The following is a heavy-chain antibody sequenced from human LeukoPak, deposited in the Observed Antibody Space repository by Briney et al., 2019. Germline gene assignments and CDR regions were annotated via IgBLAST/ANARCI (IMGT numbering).Heavy chain of an antibody. V-gene: IGHV3-53*01. CDR1: GFTVSSNY. CDR2: IYSGGST. CDR3: AKEAVVWFGEYARPYYFDY. J-gene: IGHJ4*02. D-gene: IGHD3-10*01. Sequence: QSGGSLRLSCAASGFTVSSNYMSWVRQAPGKGLERVSFIYSGGSTYYADSVKGRFTISRDNSKNTLYLQMDSPRAEDTAVYYCAKEAVVWFGEYARPYYFDYWGQGTLVTVSS.